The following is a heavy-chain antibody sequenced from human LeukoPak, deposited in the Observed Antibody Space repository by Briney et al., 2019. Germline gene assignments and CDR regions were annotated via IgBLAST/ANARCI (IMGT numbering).Heavy chain of an antibody. J-gene: IGHJ3*02. V-gene: IGHV6-1*01. CDR1: GDSVSTNTAA. Sequence: SPTLSLTFAISGDSVSTNTAAWSWIRQSPSRGLEWLGRTFYRSNWYDDYAASVKSRITINPDTSKNQFSLHLKSVTPEDTAVYYCAREVAGTWAFDIWGQGTRVTVSS. CDR2: TFYRSNWYD. CDR3: AREVAGTWAFDI. D-gene: IGHD6-19*01.